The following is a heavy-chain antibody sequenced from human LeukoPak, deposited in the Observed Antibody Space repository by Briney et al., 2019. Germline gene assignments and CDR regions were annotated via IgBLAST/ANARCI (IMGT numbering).Heavy chain of an antibody. CDR1: GFTVSSNY. CDR3: ARVAPPYYYDSSGYFDY. Sequence: AGGSLRLSCAASGFTVSSNYMSWVRQAPGKGLEWVSVIYSGGSTYYADSVKGRFTISRDNSKNTLYLQMNSLRAEDTAVYYCARVAPPYYYDSSGYFDYWAQGTLVTVSS. D-gene: IGHD3-22*01. CDR2: IYSGGST. J-gene: IGHJ4*02. V-gene: IGHV3-53*01.